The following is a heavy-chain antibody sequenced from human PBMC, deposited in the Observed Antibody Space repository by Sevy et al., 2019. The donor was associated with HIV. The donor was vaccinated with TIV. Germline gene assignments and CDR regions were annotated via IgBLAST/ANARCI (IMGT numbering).Heavy chain of an antibody. V-gene: IGHV3-48*02. D-gene: IGHD3-22*01. CDR2: ISSSSSTI. CDR3: ASQNWGGTMIVVVTQSDY. Sequence: GGSLRLSCAASGFTFSSYSMNWVRQAPGKGLEWVSYISSSSSTIYYADSVKGRFTISRDNAKNSLYLQMNSLRDEDTAVYYCASQNWGGTMIVVVTQSDYWGLGTLVTVSS. CDR1: GFTFSSYS. J-gene: IGHJ4*02.